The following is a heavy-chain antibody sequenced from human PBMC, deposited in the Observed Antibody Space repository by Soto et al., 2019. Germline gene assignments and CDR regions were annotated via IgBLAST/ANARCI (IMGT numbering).Heavy chain of an antibody. Sequence: GAPVEVPCKSSGYSFTSYGISCVRQAPGQGLEWMGWISAYNGNTNYAQKLQGRVTMTTDTSTSTAYMGLRSLRSDDTAVYYCARDLLAAAGTRYFDYWGQGTLVTVSS. D-gene: IGHD6-13*01. V-gene: IGHV1-18*01. CDR3: ARDLLAAAGTRYFDY. CDR1: GYSFTSYG. J-gene: IGHJ4*02. CDR2: ISAYNGNT.